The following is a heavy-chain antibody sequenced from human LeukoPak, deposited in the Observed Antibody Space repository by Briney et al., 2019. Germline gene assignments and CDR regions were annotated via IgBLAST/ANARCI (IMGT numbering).Heavy chain of an antibody. Sequence: ASVKVSCKASGYTFTNYAIHWVRQAPGQRLEWLGWINAGNGDTRYSQKFLGRVTITRDTSASTAYMELSSLISEDTAIYYCARDILSGYSRYDYWGQGTLATVSS. CDR2: INAGNGDT. J-gene: IGHJ4*02. V-gene: IGHV1-3*01. CDR1: GYTFTNYA. CDR3: ARDILSGYSRYDY. D-gene: IGHD3-9*01.